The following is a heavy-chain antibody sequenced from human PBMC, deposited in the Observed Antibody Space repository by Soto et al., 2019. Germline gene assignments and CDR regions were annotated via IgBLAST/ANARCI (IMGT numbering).Heavy chain of an antibody. CDR3: ARGLWFGELLTRFDY. CDR2: ISYDGSNK. Sequence: GGSLRLSCAASGFTFSSYAMHWVRQAPDKGLEWVAVISYDGSNKYYADSVKGRFTISRDNSKNTLYLQMNSLRAEDTAVYYCARGLWFGELLTRFDYWGQGTLVTVSS. D-gene: IGHD3-10*01. CDR1: GFTFSSYA. V-gene: IGHV3-30-3*01. J-gene: IGHJ4*02.